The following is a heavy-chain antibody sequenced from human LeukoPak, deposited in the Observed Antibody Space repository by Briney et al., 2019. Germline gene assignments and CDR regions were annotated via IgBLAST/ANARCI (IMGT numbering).Heavy chain of an antibody. V-gene: IGHV1-2*02. CDR1: GYTFTGYY. Sequence: ASVRVSCKTSGYTFTGYYLHWVRQAPGQGPEWMGRIDPNSGGTNYAQKFQGRVTVTRDTSTSTVYMELSGLRSDDTAVYYCARVPDPYTTSRFDYWGQGTLVTVSS. CDR3: ARVPDPYTTSRFDY. J-gene: IGHJ4*02. D-gene: IGHD2-2*02. CDR2: IDPNSGGT.